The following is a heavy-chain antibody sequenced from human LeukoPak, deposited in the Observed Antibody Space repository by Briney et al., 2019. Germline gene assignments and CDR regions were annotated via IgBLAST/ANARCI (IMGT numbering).Heavy chain of an antibody. J-gene: IGHJ3*02. CDR3: ARDLYGDYAFDI. D-gene: IGHD4-17*01. CDR2: VFHSGIT. Sequence: PSETLSLTCSVSGYSISSGYYWGWIRQPPGKGLEWIGSVFHSGITYYKPSLKSRVTILVDTSKNQFSLKLTSVTAADTAVYYCARDLYGDYAFDIWGQGTLVTVSS. V-gene: IGHV4-38-2*02. CDR1: GYSISSGYY.